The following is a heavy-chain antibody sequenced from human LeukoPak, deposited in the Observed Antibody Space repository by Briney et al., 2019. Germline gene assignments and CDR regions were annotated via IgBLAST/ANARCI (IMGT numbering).Heavy chain of an antibody. CDR2: IYYSGST. CDR3: ARYDSGSSKGVFDY. V-gene: IGHV4-30-4*01. Sequence: SQTLSLTCTVSGGSISSGDYYWSWIRQPPGKGLEWIGYIYYSGSTYYNPSLKSRVTISVDTSKNQFSLKLSSVTAADTAVYYCARYDSGSSKGVFDYWGQGALVTVSS. D-gene: IGHD1-26*01. CDR1: GGSISSGDYY. J-gene: IGHJ4*02.